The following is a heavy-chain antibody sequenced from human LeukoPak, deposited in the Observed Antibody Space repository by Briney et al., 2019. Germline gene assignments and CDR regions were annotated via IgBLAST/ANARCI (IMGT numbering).Heavy chain of an antibody. V-gene: IGHV3-11*06. D-gene: IGHD3-10*01. CDR1: GFTFSDYY. CDR2: ISSSSSYT. Sequence: KPWGSLRLSCAASGFTFSDYYMSWIRQAPGKGLEWVSYISSSSSYTNYADSVKGRFTISRDNAKNSLYLQMNSLRAEDTAVYYCARERYGSGSYYKALDYWGQGTLVTVSS. J-gene: IGHJ4*02. CDR3: ARERYGSGSYYKALDY.